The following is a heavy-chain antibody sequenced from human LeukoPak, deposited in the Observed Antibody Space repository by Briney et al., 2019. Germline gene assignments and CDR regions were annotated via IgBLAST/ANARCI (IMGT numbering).Heavy chain of an antibody. V-gene: IGHV3-33*01. D-gene: IGHD6-6*01. CDR3: ARAGSIAARVYYYYYYMDV. Sequence: GGSLRLSCAASGFTISSYGMHWVRQAPGKGLEWVAVIWYDGSNKYYVDSVKGRFTISRDNSKNTLYLQMNSLRAEDTAVYYCARAGSIAARVYYYYYYMDVWGKGTTVTVSS. CDR1: GFTISSYG. J-gene: IGHJ6*03. CDR2: IWYDGSNK.